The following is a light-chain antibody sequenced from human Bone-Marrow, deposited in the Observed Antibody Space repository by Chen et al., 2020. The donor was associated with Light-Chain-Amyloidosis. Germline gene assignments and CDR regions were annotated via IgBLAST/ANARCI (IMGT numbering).Light chain of an antibody. CDR1: NIGSTS. V-gene: IGLV3-21*02. Sequence: SYVLTQPSSVSVAPGQTATIACGENNIGSTSVHWYQQTPGQAPLLVVYDDSDRPSGIPARLSGSNAGNTATLTISRVEAGDEADYDCQVWDRSSDHPVFGGGTKLTGL. CDR2: DDS. J-gene: IGLJ3*02. CDR3: QVWDRSSDHPV.